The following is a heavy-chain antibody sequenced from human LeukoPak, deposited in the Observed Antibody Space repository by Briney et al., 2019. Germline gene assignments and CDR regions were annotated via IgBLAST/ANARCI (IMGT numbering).Heavy chain of an antibody. D-gene: IGHD6-13*01. CDR2: ISAYNGNT. V-gene: IGHV1-18*01. Sequence: ASAKVSCKASVYTFTSYGISWVRQAPGQGLEWMGWISAYNGNTNYAQKLQGRVTMTTDTSTSTPYMELRSLRSDDTAVYYCARRGAAAGMDYWGQGTLVTVSS. CDR1: VYTFTSYG. CDR3: ARRGAAAGMDY. J-gene: IGHJ4*02.